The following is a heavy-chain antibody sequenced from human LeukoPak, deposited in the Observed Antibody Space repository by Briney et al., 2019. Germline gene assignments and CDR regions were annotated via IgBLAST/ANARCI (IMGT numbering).Heavy chain of an antibody. CDR3: ARDWVRGTNWFDP. D-gene: IGHD3-10*01. Sequence: GASVTVSCKASGYTFTGYYMHWVRQAPGQGLEWMGWINPNSGGTNYAQKFQGRVTMTRDTSISTAYMELSRLRSDDTAVYYCARDWVRGTNWFDPWGQGTLVTVSS. CDR1: GYTFTGYY. V-gene: IGHV1-2*02. CDR2: INPNSGGT. J-gene: IGHJ5*02.